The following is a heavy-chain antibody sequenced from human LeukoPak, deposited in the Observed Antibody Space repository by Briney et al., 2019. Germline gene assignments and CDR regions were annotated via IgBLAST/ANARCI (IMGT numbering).Heavy chain of an antibody. CDR1: GFTFSSYA. J-gene: IGHJ4*02. Sequence: SGGSLRLSCAASGFTFSSYAMSWVRQAPGKGLEWVSAISGSGGSTYYADSVKGRFTISRDNSKNTLYLRMNSLRAEDTAVYYCAKDKPGLLWFGELLYPIPTFDYWGQGTLVTVSS. D-gene: IGHD3-10*01. CDR2: ISGSGGST. V-gene: IGHV3-23*01. CDR3: AKDKPGLLWFGELLYPIPTFDY.